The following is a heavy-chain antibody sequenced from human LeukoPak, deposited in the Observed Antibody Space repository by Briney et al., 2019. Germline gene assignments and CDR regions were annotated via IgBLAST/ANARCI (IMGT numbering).Heavy chain of an antibody. CDR2: MYYTGST. V-gene: IGHV4-39*07. D-gene: IGHD1-14*01. CDR1: GDSISSSVYY. J-gene: IGHJ6*03. Sequence: SETLSLTCTVSGDSISSSVYYWIWLRQTQGKERGWIGTMYYTGSTYYSPSLQNRATVSVDTSMNQFSLTLTSVPAADTAVYYCASPGNHYHYMDVWGKGTTVTVSS. CDR3: ASPGNHYHYMDV.